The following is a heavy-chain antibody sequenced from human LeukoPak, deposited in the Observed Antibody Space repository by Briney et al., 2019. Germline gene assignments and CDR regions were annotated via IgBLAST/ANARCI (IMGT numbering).Heavy chain of an antibody. CDR2: ISYDGSNK. CDR1: GFTFSSYA. V-gene: IGHV3-30*04. D-gene: IGHD3-3*01. CDR3: ARDLEYYFDY. Sequence: PGGSLRLSCAASGFTFSSYAMHWVRQAPGKGLEWVAVISYDGSNKYYADSVKGRFTISRDNSKNTLYLQMNSLRAEDTAVYYSARDLEYYFDYWGQGTLVTVSS. J-gene: IGHJ4*02.